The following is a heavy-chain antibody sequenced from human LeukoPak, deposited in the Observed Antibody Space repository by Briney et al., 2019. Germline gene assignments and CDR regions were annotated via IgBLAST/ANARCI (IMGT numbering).Heavy chain of an antibody. CDR1: GYSISSGYY. D-gene: IGHD1/OR15-1a*01. J-gene: IGHJ4*02. Sequence: SETLSLTCAVPGYSISSGYYWGWIRQPPGKGLEWIGSIYHSGSTYYNPSLKSRVTISVDTSKNQFSLKLSSVTAADTAVYYCARNIRDFDYWGQGTLVTVSS. V-gene: IGHV4-38-2*01. CDR2: IYHSGST. CDR3: ARNIRDFDY.